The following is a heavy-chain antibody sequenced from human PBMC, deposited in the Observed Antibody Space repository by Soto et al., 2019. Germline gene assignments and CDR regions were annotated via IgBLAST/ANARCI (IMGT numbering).Heavy chain of an antibody. CDR2: IIPIFGTA. CDR3: VEGDRGMYYYYGMDV. J-gene: IGHJ6*02. Sequence: SVKVSCKASGGTFSSYAISWVRQAPGQGLEWMGGIIPIFGTANYAQKFQGRVTITADESTSTAYMELSSLRSEDTAVYYCVEGDRGMYYYYGMDVWGQGTTVTVSS. V-gene: IGHV1-69*13. CDR1: GGTFSSYA. D-gene: IGHD1-26*01.